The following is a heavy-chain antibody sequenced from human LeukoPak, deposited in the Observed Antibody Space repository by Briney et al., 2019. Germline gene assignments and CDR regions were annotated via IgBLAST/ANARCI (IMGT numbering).Heavy chain of an antibody. Sequence: SETLSLTCAVYGGSFSGYYWSWIRQPPGKGLEWIGEINHSRSTNYNPSLKSRVTISVDTSKNQFSLKLSSVTAADTAVYYCARRAAAQPRWGQGTLVTVSS. CDR2: INHSRST. D-gene: IGHD6-13*01. CDR1: GGSFSGYY. CDR3: ARRAAAQPR. J-gene: IGHJ4*02. V-gene: IGHV4-34*01.